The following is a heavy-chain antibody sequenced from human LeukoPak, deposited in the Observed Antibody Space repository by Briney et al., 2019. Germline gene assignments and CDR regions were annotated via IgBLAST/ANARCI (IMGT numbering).Heavy chain of an antibody. D-gene: IGHD1-1*01. V-gene: IGHV4-59*01. CDR3: ARGPAGYPLSYYYYMDV. CDR1: GGSISSYY. J-gene: IGHJ6*03. Sequence: PSETLSLTCTVSGGSISSYYWSWIRQPPGKGLEWIGYIYYSGSTNYNPSLKSRATISVDTSKNQFSLKLSSVTAADTAVYYCARGPAGYPLSYYYYMDVWGKGTTVTVSS. CDR2: IYYSGST.